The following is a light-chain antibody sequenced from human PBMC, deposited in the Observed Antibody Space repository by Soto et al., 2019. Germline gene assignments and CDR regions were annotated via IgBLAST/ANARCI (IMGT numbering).Light chain of an antibody. Sequence: EVVMTQSPATLSVSPGERATLSCRASQSVSNNLAWFQQKPSQAPRLLIYHASTRATGIPARFSGSGSGTEFTLIISSLQSEDFAVYYCQQYNNWWTFGQGTKVDIK. J-gene: IGKJ1*01. CDR3: QQYNNWWT. V-gene: IGKV3-15*01. CDR2: HAS. CDR1: QSVSNN.